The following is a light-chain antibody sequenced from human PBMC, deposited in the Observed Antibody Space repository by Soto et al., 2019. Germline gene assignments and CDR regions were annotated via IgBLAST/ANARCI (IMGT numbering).Light chain of an antibody. J-gene: IGLJ1*01. V-gene: IGLV2-8*01. CDR2: DVT. Sequence: QSALTQPPSASGSPGQSVTISCTGTSSDVGGYNYVSWYQQHPGKAPKLMIYDVTKRPSGVPDRFSGSNSGDTASLTFSGLQAEDEADYYCSSCAGSKNYVFGTGTKLTVL. CDR3: SSCAGSKNYV. CDR1: SSDVGGYNY.